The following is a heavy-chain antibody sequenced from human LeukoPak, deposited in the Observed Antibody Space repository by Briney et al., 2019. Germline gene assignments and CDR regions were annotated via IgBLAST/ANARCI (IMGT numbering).Heavy chain of an antibody. CDR2: INHSGST. J-gene: IGHJ4*02. CDR3: ARGIGAFGY. Sequence: PWETLSLTCAVYGGSFSGYYWSWIRQPPGKGLEWIGEINHSGSTNYNPSLKSRVTISVDTSKNQFSLKLSSVTAADTAVYYCARGIGAFGYWGQGTLVTVSS. V-gene: IGHV4-34*01. CDR1: GGSFSGYY.